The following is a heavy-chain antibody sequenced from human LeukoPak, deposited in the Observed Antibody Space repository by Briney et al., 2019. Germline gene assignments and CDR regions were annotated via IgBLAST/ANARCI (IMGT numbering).Heavy chain of an antibody. CDR2: INLNSGGT. CDR3: ASPGRGYSYGLDAFDI. D-gene: IGHD5-18*01. V-gene: IGHV1-2*02. CDR1: GYTFTGYN. Sequence: ASVKVSCKASGYTFTGYNMHWVRQAPGQGLEWMGWINLNSGGTNYAQKFQGRVTMTRDTSISTAYMELSRLRSDDTAVYYCASPGRGYSYGLDAFDIWGQGTMVTVSS. J-gene: IGHJ3*02.